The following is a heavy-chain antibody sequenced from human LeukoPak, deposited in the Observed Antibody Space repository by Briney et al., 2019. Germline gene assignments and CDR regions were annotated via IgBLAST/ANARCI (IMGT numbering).Heavy chain of an antibody. CDR1: GYSFTTYW. Sequence: GESLKISCKTSGYSFTTYWIGWVRQMPGKGLEWMGLIYPGDSDTRYSPSFQGQVTISADKSISTAYLQWSSLKASDTAMYYCARNIRLGELTPPGEIDYWGQGTLVTVSS. V-gene: IGHV5-51*01. J-gene: IGHJ4*02. CDR3: ARNIRLGELTPPGEIDY. CDR2: IYPGDSDT. D-gene: IGHD3-16*01.